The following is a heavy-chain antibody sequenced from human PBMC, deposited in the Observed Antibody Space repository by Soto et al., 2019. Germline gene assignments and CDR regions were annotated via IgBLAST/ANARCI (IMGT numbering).Heavy chain of an antibody. CDR2: TSSSSSHI. V-gene: IGHV3-21*04. J-gene: IGHJ4*02. CDR3: LCGGDCLAWGY. D-gene: IGHD2-21*02. CDR1: GFTFSNYN. Sequence: PGWSLRLSCAASGFTFSNYNMSLVRQAPGKGLEWVSFTSSSSSHIYYADSVKGRFTISRDNAKNSLYLQMNSLRAEDTAVYYCLCGGDCLAWGYWGEGTLVTVSS.